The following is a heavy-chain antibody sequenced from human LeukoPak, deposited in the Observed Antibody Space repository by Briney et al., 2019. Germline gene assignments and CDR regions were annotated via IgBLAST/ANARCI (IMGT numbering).Heavy chain of an antibody. J-gene: IGHJ4*02. D-gene: IGHD3-22*01. CDR2: ISSSGGTI. V-gene: IGHV3-48*03. CDR1: VFTFITYE. CDR3: AREGGVNYYDLDYFDY. Sequence: GWSLRLSCVGSVFTFITYEMTSVGQAPGKGREGVSYISSSGGTIYYADSVKGRFTISRDNDKNSLYLQMNSLRAEDTAVYYCAREGGVNYYDLDYFDYWGEGTLITVSS.